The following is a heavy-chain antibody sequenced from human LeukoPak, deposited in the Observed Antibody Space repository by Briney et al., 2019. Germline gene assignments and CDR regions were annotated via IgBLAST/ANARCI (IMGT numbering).Heavy chain of an antibody. J-gene: IGHJ4*02. V-gene: IGHV3-48*01. CDR1: GFPFIEYG. CDR3: ARDHNYAFDN. Sequence: GGSLRLSCTASGFPFIEYGMNWVRQVPGKGLEWIAYIGIDSGNTKYADSVRGRFTISADKTKNSLYLQMNSLRVDDTAVYYCARDHNYAFDNWGQGTLVSVAS. CDR2: IGIDSGNT. D-gene: IGHD1-1*01.